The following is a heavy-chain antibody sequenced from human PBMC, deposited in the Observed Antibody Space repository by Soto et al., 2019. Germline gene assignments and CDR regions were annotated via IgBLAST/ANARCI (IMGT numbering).Heavy chain of an antibody. D-gene: IGHD3-3*01. CDR2: IYPGDSDT. Sequence: KVSCKASGYTFTSYWSGWVRQMPGKGLEWMGIIYPGDSDTRYSPSFQGQVTISADKSIRTAYLQWSSLKASDTAMYYCARQISTLYGMDVWGQGTTVTVSS. CDR1: GYTFTSYW. V-gene: IGHV5-51*01. J-gene: IGHJ6*02. CDR3: ARQISTLYGMDV.